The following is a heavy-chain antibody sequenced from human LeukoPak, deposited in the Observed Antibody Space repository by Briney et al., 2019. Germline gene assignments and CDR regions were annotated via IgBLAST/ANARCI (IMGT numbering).Heavy chain of an antibody. D-gene: IGHD6-13*01. Sequence: ASVKVSCKASGYTFTSYYMHWVRQAPGQGLEWMGWMNPNSGNTGYAQKFQGRVTMTRNTSISTAYMELSSLRSEDTAVYYCARGGSSFDYWGQGTLVTVSS. CDR3: ARGGSSFDY. V-gene: IGHV1-8*02. J-gene: IGHJ4*02. CDR1: GYTFTSYY. CDR2: MNPNSGNT.